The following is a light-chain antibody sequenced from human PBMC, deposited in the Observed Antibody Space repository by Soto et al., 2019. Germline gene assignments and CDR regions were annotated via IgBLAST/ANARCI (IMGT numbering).Light chain of an antibody. CDR1: ESISRH. V-gene: IGKV1-39*01. Sequence: DIQMTQSPSSLSASVGDRVTITCRASESISRHLNWYQQKPGKAPKLLIYAASTLQNGVPSSFSGSGSGTDFTLTISSLPPEDFATYYCQQSYSTLSISFGQGTRLEIK. CDR3: QQSYSTLSIS. J-gene: IGKJ5*01. CDR2: AAS.